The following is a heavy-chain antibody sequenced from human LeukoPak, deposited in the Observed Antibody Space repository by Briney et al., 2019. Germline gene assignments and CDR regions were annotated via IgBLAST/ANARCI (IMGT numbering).Heavy chain of an antibody. CDR3: ARNYDSSGYHNLPLEY. D-gene: IGHD3-22*01. Sequence: SETLFLTCAVSGYSISSGYYWAWIRQPPGKGLDWIGSINHNRVTYYNPSLKSRVIISVDTSKNQFSLKLSSVTAADTAVYYCARNYDSSGYHNLPLEYWGQGTLVTVSS. J-gene: IGHJ4*02. CDR2: INHNRVT. V-gene: IGHV4-38-2*01. CDR1: GYSISSGYY.